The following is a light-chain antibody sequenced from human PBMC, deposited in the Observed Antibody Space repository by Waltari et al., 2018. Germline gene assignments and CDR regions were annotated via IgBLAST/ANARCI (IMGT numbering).Light chain of an antibody. V-gene: IGKV3-20*01. CDR2: DAF. Sequence: ENVLTQSPGTLSLSPGERATLSCRASQRVPKNSLDWYQHKPGQAPRLLIYDAFKRATGIPARFSGSGSGTDFTLTISRLEPEDFAVYYCQQSGSPPYTFGQGTRLEI. CDR1: QRVPKNS. CDR3: QQSGSPPYT. J-gene: IGKJ2*01.